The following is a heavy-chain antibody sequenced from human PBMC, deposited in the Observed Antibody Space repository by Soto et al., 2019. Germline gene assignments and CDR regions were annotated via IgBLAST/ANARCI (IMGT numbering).Heavy chain of an antibody. V-gene: IGHV4-61*03. CDR2: IYSSGST. J-gene: IGHJ5*02. Sequence: QVQLQESGPGLVKPSETLSLTCTVSGGSVSSGSYSWSWIRQPPGKGLEWMGYIYSSGSTNYNPSLKSRVTISVDTSKNHISLKLSALTAADTAVYYCARDLGGAARWFDPWGQGTLVTVSS. CDR3: ARDLGGAARWFDP. CDR1: GGSVSSGSYS. D-gene: IGHD6-6*01.